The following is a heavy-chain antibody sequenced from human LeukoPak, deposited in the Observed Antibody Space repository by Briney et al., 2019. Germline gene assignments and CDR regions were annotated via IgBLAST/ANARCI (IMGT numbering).Heavy chain of an antibody. J-gene: IGHJ4*02. CDR2: IRYDGSNK. V-gene: IGHV3-30*02. CDR1: GFTFSSYG. Sequence: GGSLRLACAASGFTFSSYGMHWVRQAPGKGLEWVAFIRYDGSNKYYADSVKGRFTISRDNSKNTLYLQMNSLRAEDTAVYYCAKDFGSDPEYYFDYWGQGTLVTVSS. D-gene: IGHD3-10*01. CDR3: AKDFGSDPEYYFDY.